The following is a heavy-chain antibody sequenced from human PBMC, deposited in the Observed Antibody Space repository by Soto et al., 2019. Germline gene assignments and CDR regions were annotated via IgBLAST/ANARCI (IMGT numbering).Heavy chain of an antibody. CDR1: GGTFSSYA. J-gene: IGHJ4*02. V-gene: IGHV1-69*06. CDR3: ARDSYHDYGDYYFDY. Sequence: SVKVSCKASGGTFSSYAISWVRQAPGQGLEWMGGIIPIFGTANYAQKFQGRVTITADKSTSTAYMELSSLRSEDTAVYYCARDSYHDYGDYYFDYWGQGTLVTVSS. CDR2: IIPIFGTA. D-gene: IGHD4-17*01.